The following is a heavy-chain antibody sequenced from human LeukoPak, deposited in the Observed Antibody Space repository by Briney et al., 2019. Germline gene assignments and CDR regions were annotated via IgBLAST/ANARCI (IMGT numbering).Heavy chain of an antibody. Sequence: ASVKVSCKASGYTFTSYGISWVRRPPGKGLEGMGWISAYNGNTNYAQKLQGRVTMTTDTSTSTAYMELRSLISDDTAVYYCARSPRYCSGGSCPPGYYYYGMDVWGQGTTVTVSS. CDR2: ISAYNGNT. CDR3: ARSPRYCSGGSCPPGYYYYGMDV. J-gene: IGHJ6*02. D-gene: IGHD2-15*01. V-gene: IGHV1-18*01. CDR1: GYTFTSYG.